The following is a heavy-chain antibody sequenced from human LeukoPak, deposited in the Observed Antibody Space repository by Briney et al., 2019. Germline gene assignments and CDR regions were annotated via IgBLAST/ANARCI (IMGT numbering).Heavy chain of an antibody. Sequence: ASVKVSCKASGYTFIGYYMHWVRQALGQGLEWMGWINPNSGGTNYAQKFQGRVTMTRDTSISTAYMELSRLRSDDTAVYYCARESVDTAMVFDYWGQGTLVTVSS. CDR3: ARESVDTAMVFDY. CDR1: GYTFIGYY. D-gene: IGHD5-18*01. V-gene: IGHV1-2*02. J-gene: IGHJ4*02. CDR2: INPNSGGT.